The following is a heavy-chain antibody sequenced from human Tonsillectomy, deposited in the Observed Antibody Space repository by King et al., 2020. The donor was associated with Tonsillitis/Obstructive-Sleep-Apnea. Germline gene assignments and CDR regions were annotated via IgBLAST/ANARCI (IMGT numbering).Heavy chain of an antibody. CDR2: IYWDDDK. CDR3: AHPSEYSSGWTDFDY. Sequence: TLKESGPTLVKPTQTLTLTCTFSGFSLGTSGVGVGWIRQPPGKALEWLALIYWDDDKRYSPSLKSRLTITKDTSKNQVVLTRTNMEPVDTATYYCAHPSEYSSGWTDFDYWGQGTLGTVSS. J-gene: IGHJ4*02. CDR1: GFSLGTSGVG. V-gene: IGHV2-5*02. D-gene: IGHD6-19*01.